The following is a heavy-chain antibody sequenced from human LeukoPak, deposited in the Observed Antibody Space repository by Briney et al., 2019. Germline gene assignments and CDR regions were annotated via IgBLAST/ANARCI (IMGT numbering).Heavy chain of an antibody. V-gene: IGHV4-38-2*02. J-gene: IGHJ6*03. Sequence: PSETLSLTCTVSGYSISSGYYWGWIRQPPGKGLEWFGSIYHSGSTYYNPSLKSRVTISVDTSKNQFSLKLSSVTAADTAVYYCARGLSGSYSDDYYVDVWGKGTTVTVSS. CDR3: ARGLSGSYSDDYYVDV. D-gene: IGHD1-26*01. CDR1: GYSISSGYY. CDR2: IYHSGST.